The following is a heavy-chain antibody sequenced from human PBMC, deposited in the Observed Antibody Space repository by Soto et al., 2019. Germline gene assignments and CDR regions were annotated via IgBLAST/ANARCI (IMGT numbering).Heavy chain of an antibody. CDR2: IYYSGST. CDR3: VRSVILSGGSYKGLIRLHYFDT. J-gene: IGHJ4*02. D-gene: IGHD3-3*01. V-gene: IGHV4-31*03. CDR1: GGSISSGGYY. Sequence: SETLSLTCTVSGGSISSGGYYWSWIRQHPGKGLEWIGYIYYSGSTYYNPSLKSRVTISVDTSKNQFSLKLSSVTAADTAIYYCVRSVILSGGSYKGLIRLHYFDTWGPGTLVTVSS.